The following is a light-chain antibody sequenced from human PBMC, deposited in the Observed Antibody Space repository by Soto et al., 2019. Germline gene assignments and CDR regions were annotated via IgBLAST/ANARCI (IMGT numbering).Light chain of an antibody. V-gene: IGLV2-14*03. Sequence: QSALTQPASVSGSPGQSITISCTGTSSDVGGYNYVSWYQHHPGKAPKLMIYDVSNRPSGVSNRFSGSKSGNTASLTISGLQAEDEADYYCSSYTGFSTIHVVFGGGTKLTVL. CDR1: SSDVGGYNY. CDR2: DVS. J-gene: IGLJ2*01. CDR3: SSYTGFSTIHVV.